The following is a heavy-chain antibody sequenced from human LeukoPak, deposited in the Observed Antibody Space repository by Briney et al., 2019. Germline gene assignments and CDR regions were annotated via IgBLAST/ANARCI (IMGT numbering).Heavy chain of an antibody. J-gene: IGHJ4*02. CDR1: GGSFSGNY. V-gene: IGHV4-34*01. CDR3: ARAPQTEAIDY. D-gene: IGHD6-25*01. CDR2: ISHGGSA. Sequence: SETLSLTCAVYGGSFSGNYWNWIRQSPGKGLEWIGEISHGGSANYNPSLKSRVTLSVDTSKNQFSLKMTSVTAADTAMYYCARAPQTEAIDYWGQGTLVTVSS.